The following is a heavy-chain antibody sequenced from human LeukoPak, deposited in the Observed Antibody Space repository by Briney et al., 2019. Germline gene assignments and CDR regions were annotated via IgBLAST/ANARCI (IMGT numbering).Heavy chain of an antibody. V-gene: IGHV4-30-4*08. CDR1: GGSISSGDYY. J-gene: IGHJ4*02. CDR2: IYYSGIT. D-gene: IGHD3-10*01. Sequence: SQTLSLXCTVSGGSISSGDYYWSWIRQPPGKGLEWIGYIYYSGITYYNPSLKSRVTISVDTSKNQFSLKLSSVPAADTAVYYCARDAYXYGSAGEIDYWGQGTLVTVSS. CDR3: ARDAYXYGSAGEIDY.